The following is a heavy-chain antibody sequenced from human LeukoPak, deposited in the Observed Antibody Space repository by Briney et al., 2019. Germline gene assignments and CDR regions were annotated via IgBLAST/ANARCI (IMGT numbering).Heavy chain of an antibody. J-gene: IGHJ4*02. V-gene: IGHV3-23*01. CDR3: AKDDSLGYGDYGVEAGAFDY. D-gene: IGHD4-17*01. CDR1: GFTFSSYA. CDR2: ISGSGGST. Sequence: GGSLRLSCAASGFTFSSYAMSWVRQAPGKGLEWVSAISGSGGSTYYADSVKGRFTISRDKSKNTLYLQMDSLRAEDTAVYYCAKDDSLGYGDYGVEAGAFDYWGQGTLVTVSS.